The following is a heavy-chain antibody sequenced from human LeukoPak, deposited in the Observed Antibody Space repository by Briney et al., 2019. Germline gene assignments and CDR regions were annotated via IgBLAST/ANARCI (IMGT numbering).Heavy chain of an antibody. CDR3: ARDRGADYDYDSSAYEYPYYFDY. J-gene: IGHJ4*02. V-gene: IGHV3-48*02. CDR1: GFTFRTYS. CDR2: ISSSSRTI. Sequence: PGGSLRLSCAASGFTFRTYSMNWVRQAPGKGLEWISYISSSSRTIYYADSVKGRFSISRDNAKDSLYLQMNSLRDEDTAVYYCARDRGADYDYDSSAYEYPYYFDYGGQGTLVTVSS. D-gene: IGHD3-22*01.